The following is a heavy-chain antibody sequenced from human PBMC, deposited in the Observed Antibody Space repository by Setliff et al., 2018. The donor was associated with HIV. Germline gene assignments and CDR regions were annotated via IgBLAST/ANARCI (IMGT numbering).Heavy chain of an antibody. CDR1: GYTFTGYY. J-gene: IGHJ3*02. CDR3: ARPITMIADAFDI. D-gene: IGHD3-22*01. V-gene: IGHV1-3*01. CDR2: INAGNGNT. Sequence: ASVKVSCKASGYTFTGYYMHWVRQAPGQGLEWMGWINAGNGNTKYSQKFQGRVTMTRDTSTSTVYMELSSLRSEDTAVYYCARPITMIADAFDIWGQGTMVTVSS.